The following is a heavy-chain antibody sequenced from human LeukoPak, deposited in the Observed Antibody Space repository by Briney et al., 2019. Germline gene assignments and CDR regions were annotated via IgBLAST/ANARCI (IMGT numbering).Heavy chain of an antibody. Sequence: ASVKVSCKASGYTFTSYGISWVRQAPGQGLEWMGWISAYNGNTKYSQKFQGRVTITRDTSASTAYMELSSLRSEDTAVYYCARVLLWFGESPFDYWGQGTLVTVSS. V-gene: IGHV1-18*01. CDR3: ARVLLWFGESPFDY. CDR2: ISAYNGNT. CDR1: GYTFTSYG. D-gene: IGHD3-10*01. J-gene: IGHJ4*02.